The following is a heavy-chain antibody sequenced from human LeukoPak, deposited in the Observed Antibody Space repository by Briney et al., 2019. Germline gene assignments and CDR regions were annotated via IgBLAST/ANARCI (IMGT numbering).Heavy chain of an antibody. D-gene: IGHD3-3*01. CDR1: GFTFSSYG. CDR2: ICYDGSNK. J-gene: IGHJ6*02. CDR3: ARGPPLYDFWSGYNYGMDV. V-gene: IGHV3-33*01. Sequence: GRSLRLSCAASGFTFSSYGMHRVRQAPGKGLEWVAVICYDGSNKYYADSVKGRFTISRDNSKNTLYLQMNSLRAEDTAVYYCARGPPLYDFWSGYNYGMDVWGQGTTVTVSS.